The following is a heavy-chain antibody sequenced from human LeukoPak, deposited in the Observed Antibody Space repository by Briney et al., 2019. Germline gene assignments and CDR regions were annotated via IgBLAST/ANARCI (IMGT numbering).Heavy chain of an antibody. D-gene: IGHD2-2*01. Sequence: PGGSLRLSCSASGFTFSSYAMNWVRKAPGKGLEYVSAITSNGGSTYYADSVKGRFTISRDNSKNTLYLQMSSLRAEDTAVYYCVKGRCSGSSCYGGDYWGQGTLVTVSS. J-gene: IGHJ4*02. CDR3: VKGRCSGSSCYGGDY. V-gene: IGHV3-64D*06. CDR2: ITSNGGST. CDR1: GFTFSSYA.